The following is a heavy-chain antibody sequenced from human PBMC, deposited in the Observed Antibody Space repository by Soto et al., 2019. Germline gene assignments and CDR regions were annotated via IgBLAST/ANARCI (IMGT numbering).Heavy chain of an antibody. CDR3: ARITYNSGWNFDY. CDR1: GFTVSSNY. J-gene: IGHJ4*02. CDR2: IYTGGST. V-gene: IGHV3-53*01. Sequence: GGSLRLSCAASGFTVSSNYMGWVRQAPGKGLEWVSVIYTGGSTYYADSVKGRFTISRDNSKNTLYLQMNSLRAEDTAMYYCARITYNSGWNFDYWGQGTLVTVPQ. D-gene: IGHD6-19*01.